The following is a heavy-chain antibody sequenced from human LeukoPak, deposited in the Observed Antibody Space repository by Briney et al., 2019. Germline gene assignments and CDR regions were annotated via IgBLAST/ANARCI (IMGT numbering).Heavy chain of an antibody. D-gene: IGHD7-27*01. CDR3: AKPELGEFDY. V-gene: IGHV3-23*01. CDR2: ISGSGDST. Sequence: GGSLRLSCAAPGFTFSSYAMSWVRQAPGKGLEWVSAISGSGDSTYYADSVKGRFTISRDNSKNTLYLQMNSLRAEDTAVYYCAKPELGEFDYWGQGTLVTVSS. CDR1: GFTFSSYA. J-gene: IGHJ4*02.